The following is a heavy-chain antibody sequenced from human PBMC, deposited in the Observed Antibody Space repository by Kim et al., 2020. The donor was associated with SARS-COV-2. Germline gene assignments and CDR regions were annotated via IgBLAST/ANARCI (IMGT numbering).Heavy chain of an antibody. CDR1: GFTFSSYG. CDR2: ISYDGSNK. D-gene: IGHD3-16*01. CDR3: AKARFGYAQIAFSLFDY. Sequence: GGSLRLSCAASGFTFSSYGMHWVRQAPGKGLEWVAVISYDGSNKYYADSVKGRFTISRDNSKNTLYLQMNSLRAEDTAVYYCAKARFGYAQIAFSLFDYWGQGTLVTVSS. J-gene: IGHJ4*02. V-gene: IGHV3-30*18.